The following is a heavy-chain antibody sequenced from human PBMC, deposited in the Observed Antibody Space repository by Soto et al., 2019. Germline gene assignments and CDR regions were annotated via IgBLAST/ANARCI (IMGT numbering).Heavy chain of an antibody. CDR1: GGTFSSYT. D-gene: IGHD3-16*02. V-gene: IGHV1-69*02. Sequence: GASVKVSCKASGGTFSSYTISWVRQAPGQGLEWMGRIIPILGIANYAQKFQGRVTITADKSTSTAYMELSSLRSEDTAVYYCARGNYDYIWGSYRPYYFDYWGQGTLVTVS. J-gene: IGHJ4*02. CDR2: IIPILGIA. CDR3: ARGNYDYIWGSYRPYYFDY.